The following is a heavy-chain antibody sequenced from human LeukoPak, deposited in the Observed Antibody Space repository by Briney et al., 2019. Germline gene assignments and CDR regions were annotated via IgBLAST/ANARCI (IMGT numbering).Heavy chain of an antibody. Sequence: KSSETLSLTCTVSGGSISSSSYYWGWIRQPPGKGLEWIGSIYYSGSTYYNPSLKSRVTISVDTSKNQFSLKLSSVTAADTAVYYCARRDSDHLGHYYFDYWGQGTLVTVSS. J-gene: IGHJ4*02. D-gene: IGHD7-27*01. CDR2: IYYSGST. CDR1: GGSISSSSYY. CDR3: ARRDSDHLGHYYFDY. V-gene: IGHV4-39*07.